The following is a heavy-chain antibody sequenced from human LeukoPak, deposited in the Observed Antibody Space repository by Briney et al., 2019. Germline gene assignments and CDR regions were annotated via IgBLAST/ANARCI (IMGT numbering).Heavy chain of an antibody. V-gene: IGHV5-51*01. CDR3: ARRGLYCSGGSCRDY. CDR1: GYSFTSYW. CDR2: IYPGDSDT. Sequence: GESLKISCKGSGYSFTSYWIGWVRLMPGKGLEWMGIIYPGDSDTRYSLSFQGQVTISADKSISTAYLQWSSLKASDTAMYYCARRGLYCSGGSCRDYWGQGTLVTVSS. J-gene: IGHJ4*02. D-gene: IGHD2-15*01.